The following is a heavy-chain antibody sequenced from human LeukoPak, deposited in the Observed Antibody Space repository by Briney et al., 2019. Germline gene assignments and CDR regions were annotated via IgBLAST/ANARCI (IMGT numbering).Heavy chain of an antibody. Sequence: GGSLRLSCTASGLTFSTSGFNWVRQAPGKGLEWVASIGPTGSDRYHADSIKGRFTISRNNANNFLYLQMNSLRAEDTAVYYCATETNGRHYDYWGQGTLLTVSS. J-gene: IGHJ4*02. CDR3: ATETNGRHYDY. D-gene: IGHD1-14*01. V-gene: IGHV3-21*06. CDR2: IGPTGSDR. CDR1: GLTFSTSG.